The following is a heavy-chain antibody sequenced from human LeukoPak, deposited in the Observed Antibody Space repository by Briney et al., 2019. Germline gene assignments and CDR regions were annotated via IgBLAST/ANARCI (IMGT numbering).Heavy chain of an antibody. V-gene: IGHV3-30*04. D-gene: IGHD5-12*01. CDR2: ISYDGSNK. CDR1: GFTFSSYA. J-gene: IGHJ4*02. CDR3: ARDGGYENTYYFDY. Sequence: GGSLRLSCAASGFTFSSYAMHRVRQAPGKGLEWVAVISYDGSNKYYADSVKGRFTISRDNSKNTLYLQMNSLRAEDTAVYYCARDGGYENTYYFDYWGQGTLVTVSS.